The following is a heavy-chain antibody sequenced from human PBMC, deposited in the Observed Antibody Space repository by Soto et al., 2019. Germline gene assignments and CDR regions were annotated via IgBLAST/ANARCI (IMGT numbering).Heavy chain of an antibody. CDR2: VNPNSGGT. J-gene: IGHJ6*02. V-gene: IGHV1-2*04. CDR3: ARGTYYYDSSGYYDVRDPYGMDV. Sequence: WASLKVSCKASGYTFTVYYMHRVRQAPGQGLEWMGWVNPNSGGTNYAQKFQGWVTMTRDTSISTAYMELSRLRSDDTAVYYCARGTYYYDSSGYYDVRDPYGMDVWGQGTTVTVSS. D-gene: IGHD3-22*01. CDR1: GYTFTVYY.